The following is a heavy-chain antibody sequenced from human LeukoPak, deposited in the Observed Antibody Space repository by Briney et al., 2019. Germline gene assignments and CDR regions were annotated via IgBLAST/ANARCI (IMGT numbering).Heavy chain of an antibody. CDR1: GFTFSSYS. D-gene: IGHD2-21*01. CDR3: AKAPVTTCSGAYCYPFDY. CDR2: ISVSGNT. J-gene: IGHJ4*02. Sequence: GGSLRLSCAASGFTFSSYSMNWVRQAPGKGLEWVSAISVSGNTYHADSVKGRFTISRDSSKNTMYLQMNRLRAEDAAVYYCAKAPVTTCSGAYCYPFDYWGQGTLVTVSS. V-gene: IGHV3-23*01.